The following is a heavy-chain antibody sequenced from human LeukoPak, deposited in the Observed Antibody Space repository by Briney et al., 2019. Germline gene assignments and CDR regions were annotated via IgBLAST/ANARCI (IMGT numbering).Heavy chain of an antibody. V-gene: IGHV4-39*07. CDR3: ARGVRGVLTTNWFDP. J-gene: IGHJ5*02. D-gene: IGHD3-10*01. CDR2: IYYSGST. Sequence: SETLSLTCTVSGGSISSSSYYWGWIRQPPGKGLEWIGSIYYSGSTYYNPPLKSRVTISVDTSKNQFSLKLSSVTAADTAVYYCARGVRGVLTTNWFDPWGQGTLVTVSS. CDR1: GGSISSSSYY.